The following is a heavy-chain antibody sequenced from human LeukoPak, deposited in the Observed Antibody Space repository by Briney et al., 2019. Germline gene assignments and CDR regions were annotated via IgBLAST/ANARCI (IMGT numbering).Heavy chain of an antibody. V-gene: IGHV1-18*01. CDR2: ISAYNGHT. Sequence: ASVKVSCKASGYTFTSYGISWVRQAPGQGPEWMGWISAYNGHTNYAQNFQGRVTMTRDTSISTAYMELSRLRSDDTAVYYCASGDYGDPPLNYWGQGTLVTVSS. CDR1: GYTFTSYG. D-gene: IGHD4-17*01. CDR3: ASGDYGDPPLNY. J-gene: IGHJ4*02.